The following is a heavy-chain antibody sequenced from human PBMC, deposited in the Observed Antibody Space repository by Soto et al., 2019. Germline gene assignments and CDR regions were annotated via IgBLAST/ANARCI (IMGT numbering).Heavy chain of an antibody. J-gene: IGHJ6*03. D-gene: IGHD4-17*01. V-gene: IGHV3-21*01. CDR3: ARDGPSGVTTVDYMDV. CDR2: ISSSSSYI. Sequence: EVQLVESGGGLVKPGGSLRLSCAASGFTFSSYSMNWVCQAPGKGLEWVSSISSSSSYIYYADSVKGRFTISRDNAKNSLYRQMNSLRAEDTAVYYCARDGPSGVTTVDYMDVWGKGTTVTVSS. CDR1: GFTFSSYS.